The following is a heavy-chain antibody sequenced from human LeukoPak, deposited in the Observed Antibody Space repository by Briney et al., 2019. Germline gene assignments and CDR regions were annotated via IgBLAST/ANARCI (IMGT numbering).Heavy chain of an antibody. CDR2: ISYDGSNK. J-gene: IGHJ4*02. CDR1: GFTFSSYA. V-gene: IGHV3-30-3*01. CDR3: AKDMDNWNYMGFDY. D-gene: IGHD1-7*01. Sequence: GGSLRLSCAASGFTFSSYAMHWVRQAPGKGLEWVAVISYDGSNKYYADSVKGRFTISRDNSKNTLYLQMNSLRAEDTALYYCAKDMDNWNYMGFDYWGQGTLVTVSS.